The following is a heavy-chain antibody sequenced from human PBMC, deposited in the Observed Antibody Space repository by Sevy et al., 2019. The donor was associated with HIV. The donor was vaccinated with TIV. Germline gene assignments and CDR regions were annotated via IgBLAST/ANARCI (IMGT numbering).Heavy chain of an antibody. CDR2: ILYDGSNK. CDR1: GFTFSSYA. D-gene: IGHD3-10*01. Sequence: GGSLRLSCAASGFTFSSYAINWVRQAPGKGLEWVAVILYDGSNKYYADSVKGRFTISRDNSKNTLYLQMNSLRAEATAVYYGARGGEIIWFGELSYWGQGTLVTVSS. V-gene: IGHV3-30-3*01. J-gene: IGHJ4*02. CDR3: ARGGEIIWFGELSY.